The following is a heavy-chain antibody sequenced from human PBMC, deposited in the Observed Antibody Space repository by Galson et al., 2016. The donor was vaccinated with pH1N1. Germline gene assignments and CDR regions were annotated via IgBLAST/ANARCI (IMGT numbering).Heavy chain of an antibody. V-gene: IGHV4-31*03. J-gene: IGHJ6*03. CDR3: AMVPRGESLYYMAV. Sequence: TLSLTCTVSGGSISSGGYYWSWIRQHPGKGLEWIGYIYYSGSTYYNPSLKSRVTISVDTSKNQFSLKLSSVTAADTAVYYCAMVPRGESLYYMAVWGKGTTVTVSS. CDR2: IYYSGST. D-gene: IGHD3-16*01. CDR1: GGSISSGGYY.